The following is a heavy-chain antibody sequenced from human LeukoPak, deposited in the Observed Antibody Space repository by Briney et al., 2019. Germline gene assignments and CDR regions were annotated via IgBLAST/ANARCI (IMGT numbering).Heavy chain of an antibody. D-gene: IGHD5-12*01. CDR3: ARGDSGYDTADPYYYYMDV. V-gene: IGHV4-4*07. CDR1: GGSISSYY. J-gene: IGHJ6*03. Sequence: SETLSLTCTVSGGSISSYYWSWIRQPAGKGLEWIGHIYTSGSTNYNPSLKSRVTMSVDTSKNQFSLKLSSVTAADTAVYYCARGDSGYDTADPYYYYMDVWGKGTTVTVSS. CDR2: IYTSGST.